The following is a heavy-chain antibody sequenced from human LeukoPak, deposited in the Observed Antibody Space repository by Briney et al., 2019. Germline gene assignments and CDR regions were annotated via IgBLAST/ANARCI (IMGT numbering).Heavy chain of an antibody. CDR2: VNRDGSET. CDR1: GFALSSHW. D-gene: IGHD6-13*01. V-gene: IGHV3-7*01. Sequence: GGSLRLSCAASGFALSSHWMTWVRQVPGRGPEWVANVNRDGSETYYLDSVKGRFTISRDNAKNSLYLQMNSLRAEDTAVYYCARGRVAAAGKNYFDYWGQGTPVTVSS. J-gene: IGHJ4*02. CDR3: ARGRVAAAGKNYFDY.